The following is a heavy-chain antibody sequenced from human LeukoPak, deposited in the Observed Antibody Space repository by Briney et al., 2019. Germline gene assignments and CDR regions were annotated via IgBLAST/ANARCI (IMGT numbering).Heavy chain of an antibody. D-gene: IGHD6-13*01. CDR3: ARGDFEGSNWSPVSLYYYYMDV. V-gene: IGHV3-30*01. J-gene: IGHJ6*03. CDR2: ISYDGSNK. Sequence: GGSLRLSCAASGFTFSSYAMHWVRQAPGKGLEWVAVISYDGSNKYYADSVKGRFTISRDNSKNTLYLQMNSLRAEDTAVYYCARGDFEGSNWSPVSLYYYYMDVWGKGTTVTVSS. CDR1: GFTFSSYA.